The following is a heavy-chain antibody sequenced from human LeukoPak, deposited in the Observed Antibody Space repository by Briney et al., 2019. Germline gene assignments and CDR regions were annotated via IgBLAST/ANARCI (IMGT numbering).Heavy chain of an antibody. Sequence: SETLSLTCTVSGDSISSYYWSWIRQPPGKGLEWIGYIYYSGSTNYNPSLKSRVTISVDTSKNQFSLKLSSVTAADTAVYYCASDGYYYGSGTHSCDFWGQGTLVTVSS. CDR2: IYYSGST. CDR3: ASDGYYYGSGTHSCDF. D-gene: IGHD3-10*01. CDR1: GDSISSYY. J-gene: IGHJ4*02. V-gene: IGHV4-59*12.